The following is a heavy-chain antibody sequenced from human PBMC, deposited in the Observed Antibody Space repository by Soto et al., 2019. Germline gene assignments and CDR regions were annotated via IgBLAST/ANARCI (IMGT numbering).Heavy chain of an antibody. Sequence: GGSLRLSCAASGFTFSSYGMHWVRQAPGKGLEWVAVIWYDGSNKYYADSVKGRFTISRDNAKNSLYLQMNSLRDEDTAVYYCARSLRYFDWFRSPGQGTLVTVSS. CDR1: GFTFSSYG. V-gene: IGHV3-33*01. J-gene: IGHJ5*01. CDR2: IWYDGSNK. CDR3: ARSLRYFDWFRS. D-gene: IGHD3-9*01.